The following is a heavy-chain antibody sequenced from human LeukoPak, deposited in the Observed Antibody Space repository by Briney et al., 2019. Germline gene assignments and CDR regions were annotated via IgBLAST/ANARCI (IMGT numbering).Heavy chain of an antibody. Sequence: PSETLSLTCTVSGGSISSYYWSWIRQPPGKGLEWLGYIYYSGSTNYNPSLKSRVTISVDTSKNRFSLKLSSVTAADTAVYFCAREAYCGGDCYSGFDYWGQGTLVTVSS. CDR3: AREAYCGGDCYSGFDY. J-gene: IGHJ4*02. CDR2: IYYSGST. D-gene: IGHD2-21*02. V-gene: IGHV4-59*01. CDR1: GGSISSYY.